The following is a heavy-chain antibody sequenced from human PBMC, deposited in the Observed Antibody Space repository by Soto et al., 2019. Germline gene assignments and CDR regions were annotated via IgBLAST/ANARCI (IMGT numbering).Heavy chain of an antibody. CDR3: ASEYYYDSSGYTNWFDP. D-gene: IGHD3-22*01. CDR1: GGTFSSYA. Sequence: QVQLVQSGAEVQKPGSSVKVSCKASGGTFSSYAISWVRQAPGQGLEWMGGIIPIFGTANYAQKFQGRVTITADESTSTAYMELSSLRSEDTAVYYCASEYYYDSSGYTNWFDPWGQGTLVTVSS. V-gene: IGHV1-69*01. CDR2: IIPIFGTA. J-gene: IGHJ5*02.